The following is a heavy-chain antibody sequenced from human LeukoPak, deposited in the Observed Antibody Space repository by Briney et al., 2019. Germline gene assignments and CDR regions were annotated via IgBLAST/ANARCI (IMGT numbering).Heavy chain of an antibody. CDR2: ISTDGTST. D-gene: IGHD2-2*01. V-gene: IGHV3-74*01. CDR3: AKASSSVPNLLDY. J-gene: IGHJ4*02. CDR1: GFTFRSNW. Sequence: GGSLRLSCAASGFTFRSNWMHWVRQGPGKGLVWVSRISTDGTSTGHAESVKGRFTISRDNAKNTVYLQMNSLRAEDTAVYYCAKASSSVPNLLDYWGQGTLVSVSS.